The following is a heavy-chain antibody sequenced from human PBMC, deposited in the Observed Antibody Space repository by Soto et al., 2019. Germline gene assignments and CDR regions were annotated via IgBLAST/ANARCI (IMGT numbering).Heavy chain of an antibody. CDR1: GGSISSGDYY. CDR2: IYYSGST. J-gene: IGHJ6*02. CDR3: ARGGSSIQLWPYYYYYGMDV. Sequence: SETLSLTCTVSGGSISSGDYYWSWIRQPPGKGLERIGYIYYSGSTYYNPSLKSRVTISVDTSKNQFSLKLSSVTAADTAVYYCARGGSSIQLWPYYYYYGMDVWGQGTTVTVSS. V-gene: IGHV4-30-4*02. D-gene: IGHD5-18*01.